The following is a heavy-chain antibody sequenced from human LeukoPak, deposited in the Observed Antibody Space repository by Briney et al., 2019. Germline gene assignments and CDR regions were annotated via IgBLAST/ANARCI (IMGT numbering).Heavy chain of an antibody. CDR2: ITSGTTYI. CDR3: AKDLDTAVPDY. V-gene: IGHV3-21*01. Sequence: GGSLRLSCAASGFTFSSYWMHWVRQAPEKGLEWVSSITSGTTYIYYADSVRGRFTLSRDNAKNSLYLQMNSLRAEDTAVYYCAKDLDTAVPDYWGQGTLVTVSS. J-gene: IGHJ4*02. CDR1: GFTFSSYW. D-gene: IGHD5-18*01.